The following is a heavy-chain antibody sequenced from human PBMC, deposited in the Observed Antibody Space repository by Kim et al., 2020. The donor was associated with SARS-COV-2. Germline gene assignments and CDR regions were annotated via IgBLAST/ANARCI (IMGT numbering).Heavy chain of an antibody. Sequence: SETLSLTCTVSKSSISSSTYYWGWIRQPPGKGLEWIGNIYNSGNTYYNPSLKSRFTISVDASKNQFSLKLSSATAADTAVYFCARGGYCTGGSCYFFFDSWGQGTLLTVSS. D-gene: IGHD2-15*01. CDR2: IYNSGNT. V-gene: IGHV4-39*02. CDR3: ARGGYCTGGSCYFFFDS. J-gene: IGHJ4*02. CDR1: KSSISSSTYY.